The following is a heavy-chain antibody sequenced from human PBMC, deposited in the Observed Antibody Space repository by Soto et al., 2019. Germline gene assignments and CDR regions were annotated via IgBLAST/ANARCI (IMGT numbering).Heavy chain of an antibody. CDR1: GFTFSIYA. Sequence: GGSLRLSCAASGFTFSIYAMSWVRHAPGKGLEWVSLITGSGVTTYYADSVKGRFTISRDNSKNTLHLQMNSLRAEDTAVYYCAEAVSGSIRYFDYWGQGTTVTVSS. CDR3: AEAVSGSIRYFDY. D-gene: IGHD1-26*01. CDR2: ITGSGVTT. J-gene: IGHJ4*03. V-gene: IGHV3-23*01.